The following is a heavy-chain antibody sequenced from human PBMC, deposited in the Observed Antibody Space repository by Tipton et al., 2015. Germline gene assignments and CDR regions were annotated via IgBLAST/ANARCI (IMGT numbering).Heavy chain of an antibody. CDR1: SDSINKYY. CDR3: ARIRGRYVMDS. J-gene: IGHJ4*02. CDR2: IQFSGAT. Sequence: TLSLTCTVSSDSINKYYWSWIRQPPGKELEWIGYIQFSGATNYNPSLESRVSISVDSSTNQFFLILSSVTAADTAVYYCARIRGRYVMDSWGQGSLVSVSS. V-gene: IGHV4-59*12. D-gene: IGHD3-16*01.